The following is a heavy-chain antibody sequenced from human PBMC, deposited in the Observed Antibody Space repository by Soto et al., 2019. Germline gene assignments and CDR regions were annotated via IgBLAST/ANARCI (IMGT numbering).Heavy chain of an antibody. CDR3: ARGRGYSYGSPETPFDY. CDR2: IYYSGST. D-gene: IGHD5-18*01. J-gene: IGHJ4*02. V-gene: IGHV4-39*01. Sequence: SETLSLTCTVSGGTISSSSYYWGWIRQPPGKGLEWIGSIYYSGSTYYNPSLKSRVTISVDTSKNQFSLKLSSVTAADTAVYYCARGRGYSYGSPETPFDYWGQGTLVTVSS. CDR1: GGTISSSSYY.